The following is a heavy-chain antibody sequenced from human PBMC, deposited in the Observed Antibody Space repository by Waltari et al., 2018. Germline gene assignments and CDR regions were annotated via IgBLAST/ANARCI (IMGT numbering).Heavy chain of an antibody. CDR1: GYSISSGYY. CDR2: IYHSGSN. D-gene: IGHD4-17*01. Sequence: QVQLQESGPGLVKPSETLSLTCAVSGYSISSGYYWGWIRQPPGKGLEWIGSIYHSGSNSYHPSLKSRVTISVDTSKNQFSLKLSSVTAADTAVYYCARHDPYGDYLTSYYFDYWGQGTLVTVSS. CDR3: ARHDPYGDYLTSYYFDY. V-gene: IGHV4-38-2*01. J-gene: IGHJ4*02.